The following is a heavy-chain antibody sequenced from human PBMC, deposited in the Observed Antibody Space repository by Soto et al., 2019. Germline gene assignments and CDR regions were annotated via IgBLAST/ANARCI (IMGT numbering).Heavy chain of an antibody. CDR1: GYSFTTYW. V-gene: IGHV5-51*01. Sequence: LGESLKISCKVSGYSFTTYWMGWVRQTPGKGPEWMGIIYPGDSDTRYSPSFQDHVTISVDKSLSTAYLQWSSLEASDTAMYYCARHGSSGWFDTFDYWGQGTLVTVSS. CDR3: ARHGSSGWFDTFDY. J-gene: IGHJ4*02. CDR2: IYPGDSDT. D-gene: IGHD6-19*01.